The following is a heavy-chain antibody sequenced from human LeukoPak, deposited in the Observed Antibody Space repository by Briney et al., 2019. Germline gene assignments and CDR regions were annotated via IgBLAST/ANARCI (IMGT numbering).Heavy chain of an antibody. CDR3: ARGPPSYSSSSYWFDP. D-gene: IGHD6-13*01. CDR1: VYTFTIYD. V-gene: IGHV1-8*03. CDR2: MNPNSGNT. Sequence: ASVTVSFKSSVYTFTIYDINWVRQATGQGRGWMGWMNPNSGNTGYAQKFQGRGTITRNTSITTAYMELSSLRSEDTAVYYCARGPPSYSSSSYWFDPWGQGTLVTVSS. J-gene: IGHJ5*02.